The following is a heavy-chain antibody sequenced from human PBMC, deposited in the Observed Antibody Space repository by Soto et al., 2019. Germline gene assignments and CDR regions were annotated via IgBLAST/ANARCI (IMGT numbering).Heavy chain of an antibody. V-gene: IGHV4-31*03. CDR2: IYYSGST. CDR1: GGSISSGGYY. D-gene: IGHD6-6*01. J-gene: IGHJ4*02. Sequence: SETLSLTCTVSGGSISSGGYYWSWIRQHPGKGLEWIGYIYYSGSTYYNQSLKSRVTISVDTSKNKFSLKLSSVNAADTAVYYCARERNIAAEPYYFDYWGQGTLVTVSS. CDR3: ARERNIAAEPYYFDY.